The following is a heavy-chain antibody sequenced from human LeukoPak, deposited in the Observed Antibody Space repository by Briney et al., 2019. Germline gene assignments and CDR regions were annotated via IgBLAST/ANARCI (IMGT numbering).Heavy chain of an antibody. Sequence: SETLSLTCTVSGGSVSSGSYYWSWIRQPPGKGLEWIGYIYCSGSTNYNPSLKSRVTISVDTPKNQFSLKLSSVTAADTAVYYCARVELSMIVRLWGQGTLVTVSS. CDR3: ARVELSMIVRL. V-gene: IGHV4-61*01. CDR1: GGSVSSGSYY. CDR2: IYCSGST. D-gene: IGHD3-22*01. J-gene: IGHJ4*02.